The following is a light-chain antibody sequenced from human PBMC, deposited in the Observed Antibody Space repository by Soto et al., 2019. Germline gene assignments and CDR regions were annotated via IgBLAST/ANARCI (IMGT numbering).Light chain of an antibody. V-gene: IGLV2-23*03. CDR2: EGS. CDR1: SSDVGSYNL. Sequence: QSVLTQPASVSGSPGQSITISCTGTSSDVGSYNLVSWDQQHPGKAPKLNIYEGSKRHSGVSNRFSGSKSGNTASLTISWLQAEDEADYYCCSYAGSSTFFGGGTKLTVL. CDR3: CSYAGSSTF. J-gene: IGLJ2*01.